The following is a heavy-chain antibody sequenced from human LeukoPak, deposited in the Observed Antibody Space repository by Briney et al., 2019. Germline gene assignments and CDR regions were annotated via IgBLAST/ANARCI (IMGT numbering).Heavy chain of an antibody. J-gene: IGHJ4*02. CDR3: ARGDPYDWAYHD. D-gene: IGHD3-16*01. CDR1: GGSISSYY. CDR2: IYYSGST. V-gene: IGHV4-59*01. Sequence: PSETLSLTCTVSGGSISSYYWSWIRQPPGKGLEWIGYIYYSGSTNYNPSLKSRVTISVDTSKNQFSLKLSSVTAADTAVYYCARGDPYDWAYHDWGQGTLVTVSS.